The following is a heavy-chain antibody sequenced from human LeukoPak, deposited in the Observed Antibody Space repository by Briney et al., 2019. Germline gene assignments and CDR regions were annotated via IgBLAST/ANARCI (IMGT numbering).Heavy chain of an antibody. CDR2: IYHHGNT. CDR3: ARTYCSSTSCYWTMEGHAFDI. V-gene: IGHV4-38-2*01. D-gene: IGHD2-2*01. Sequence: PSETLSLTCSVSGFSISTGYSWGWIRQPPGKGLEWIATIYHHGNTYFNPSLMSRAFISLDTSKNQFSLRLTSVTAADTAMYYCARTYCSSTSCYWTMEGHAFDIWGQGTMVTVSS. CDR1: GFSISTGYS. J-gene: IGHJ3*02.